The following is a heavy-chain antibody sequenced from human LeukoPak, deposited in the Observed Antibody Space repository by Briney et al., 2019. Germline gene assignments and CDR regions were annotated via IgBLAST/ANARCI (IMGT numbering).Heavy chain of an antibody. V-gene: IGHV3-49*04. J-gene: IGHJ4*02. CDR2: IRSKAYGGTT. D-gene: IGHD2-2*01. CDR3: TRDRDIVVVPAATALIDY. Sequence: GGSLRLSSAASGFTFSSYSMNWVRQAPGKGLEWVGFIRSKAYGGTTEYAASVKGRFTISRDDSKSIAYLQMNSLKTEDTAVYYCTRDRDIVVVPAATALIDYWGQGTLVTVSS. CDR1: GFTFSSYS.